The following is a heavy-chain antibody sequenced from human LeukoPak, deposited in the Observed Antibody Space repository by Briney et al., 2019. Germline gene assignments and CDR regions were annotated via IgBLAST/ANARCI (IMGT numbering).Heavy chain of an antibody. D-gene: IGHD6-19*01. CDR2: ISSNGGST. J-gene: IGHJ4*02. Sequence: GGSLRLSCAASGFTFSSYAMHWVRQAPGKGLECVSAISSNGGSTYYANSVKGRFTISRDNSKNTLYLQMGSLRAEDMAVYYCARDSSGANAVFDYWGRGTLVTVSS. CDR1: GFTFSSYA. CDR3: ARDSSGANAVFDY. V-gene: IGHV3-64*01.